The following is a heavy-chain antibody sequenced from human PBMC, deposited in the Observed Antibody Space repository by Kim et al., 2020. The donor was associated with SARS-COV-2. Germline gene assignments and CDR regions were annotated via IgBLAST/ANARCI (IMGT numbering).Heavy chain of an antibody. V-gene: IGHV4-59*01. D-gene: IGHD2-2*01. CDR1: GGSISSYY. CDR3: ARVGCSSTSCYDGSWFDP. CDR2: IYYSGST. Sequence: SETLSLTCTVSGGSISSYYWSWIRQPPGKGLEWIGYIYYSGSTNYNPSLKSRVTISVDTSKNQFSLKLSSVTAADTAVYYCARVGCSSTSCYDGSWFDPWGQGTLVTVSS. J-gene: IGHJ5*02.